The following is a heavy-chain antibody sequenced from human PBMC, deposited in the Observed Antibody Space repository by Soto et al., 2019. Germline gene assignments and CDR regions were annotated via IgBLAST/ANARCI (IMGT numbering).Heavy chain of an antibody. V-gene: IGHV4-4*07. CDR3: ARGQRFSDWFDP. D-gene: IGHD3-3*01. CDR1: GGTISGYY. CDR2: IYSSGNT. J-gene: IGHJ5*02. Sequence: KTSETLSLTSSVSGGTISGYYWTWIRQPAGKGLEWIGRIYSSGNTKYNPSLQSRVTMSLDTSNNQFSLRLTSVTAADTAVYYCARGQRFSDWFDPWGQGTLVTVSS.